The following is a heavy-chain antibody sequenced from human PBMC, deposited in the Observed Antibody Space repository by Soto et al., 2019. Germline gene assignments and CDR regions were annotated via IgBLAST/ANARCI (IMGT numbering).Heavy chain of an antibody. CDR3: ARDESVYDFWSAYQHIPYNWFDP. CDR2: ISGYNGDT. D-gene: IGHD3-3*01. CDR1: GYTFTSFG. V-gene: IGHV1-18*04. Sequence: QVQLVQSGPEVKEPGASVKVSCKTSGYTFTSFGISWVRQAPGQGLEWMGWISGYNGDTNYVQKFQGRVTMTTDTSTSTVYMELRSLRSDDTAVYFCARDESVYDFWSAYQHIPYNWFDPWGQGTLVTVSS. J-gene: IGHJ5*02.